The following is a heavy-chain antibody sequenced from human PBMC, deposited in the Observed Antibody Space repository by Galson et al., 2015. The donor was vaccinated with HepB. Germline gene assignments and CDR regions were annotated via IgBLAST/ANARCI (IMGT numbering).Heavy chain of an antibody. J-gene: IGHJ6*03. Sequence: SLRLSCAASGFTFSSYWMSWVRQAPGKGLEWVANIKQDGSEKYYVDSVKGRFTISRDNAKNSLYLQMNSLRAEDTAVYYCARASGGSGKQPGYARLSYYMDVWGKGTTVTVSS. CDR1: GFTFSSYW. D-gene: IGHD3-10*01. CDR3: ARASGGSGKQPGYARLSYYMDV. V-gene: IGHV3-7*01. CDR2: IKQDGSEK.